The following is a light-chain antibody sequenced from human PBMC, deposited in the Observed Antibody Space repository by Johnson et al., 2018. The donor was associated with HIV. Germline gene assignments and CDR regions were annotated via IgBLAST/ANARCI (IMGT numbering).Light chain of an antibody. CDR1: TSNIGNNY. Sequence: QSVLTQPPSVSAAPGQKVTISCSGSTSNIGNNYVSWYQQFQGAAPKLLIYDDNKRPSRIPDRFSGSKSGTSATLGLTGLQTGDEADFYCGAWDSSLCAYVFGSGTKFTVL. V-gene: IGLV1-51*01. J-gene: IGLJ1*01. CDR2: DDN. CDR3: GAWDSSLCAYV.